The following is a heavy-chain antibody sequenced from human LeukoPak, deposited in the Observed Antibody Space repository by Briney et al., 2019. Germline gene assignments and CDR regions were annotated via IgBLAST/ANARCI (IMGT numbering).Heavy chain of an antibody. CDR1: GGSISSYY. D-gene: IGHD2-15*01. CDR2: IYYSGST. Sequence: SETLSLTCTVSGGSISSYYWSWIRQPPGKGLEWIGYIYYSGSTNYNPSLKSRVTISVDTSKNQFSLKLSSVTAADTAVYYCARMHGYCSGGSCYNNYFDYWGQGTLVTVSS. CDR3: ARMHGYCSGGSCYNNYFDY. V-gene: IGHV4-59*01. J-gene: IGHJ4*02.